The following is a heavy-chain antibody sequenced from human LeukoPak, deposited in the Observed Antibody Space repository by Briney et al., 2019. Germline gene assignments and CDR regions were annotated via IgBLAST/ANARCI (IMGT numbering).Heavy chain of an antibody. D-gene: IGHD2-15*01. Sequence: SVKVSCKPSAGTFSSYAISLVRQAPGPGLEWMGGIIPIFGTANYAQKFQGRVTIKADESPSTAYMELSSLRSEDTAVYYCARDNGPHSSYGMDVWGQGTTVTVSS. V-gene: IGHV1-69*01. CDR1: AGTFSSYA. J-gene: IGHJ6*02. CDR3: ARDNGPHSSYGMDV. CDR2: IIPIFGTA.